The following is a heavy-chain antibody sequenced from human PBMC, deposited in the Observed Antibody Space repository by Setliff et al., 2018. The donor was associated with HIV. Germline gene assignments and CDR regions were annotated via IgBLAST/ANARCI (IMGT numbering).Heavy chain of an antibody. V-gene: IGHV4-61*09. D-gene: IGHD1-26*01. CDR2: IHSTGGT. Sequence: SETLSLTCSVSGGSIRSGSYYWSWIRQPAGKGLEWIGHIHSTGGTRYNPSLESRLTILVDTSRNQFSLNLSSVTAADTAVYYCARAAYSGTYVWEPATDLWGRGTLVTVSS. CDR3: ARAAYSGTYVWEPATDL. CDR1: GGSIRSGSYY. J-gene: IGHJ2*01.